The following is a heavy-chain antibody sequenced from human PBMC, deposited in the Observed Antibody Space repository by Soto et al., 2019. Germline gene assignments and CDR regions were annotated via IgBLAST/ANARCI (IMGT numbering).Heavy chain of an antibody. Sequence: PSETLCLTCTVSGGSISRYYWSWIRQPPGKGLEWIGYIYYSGSTNYNPSLKSRVTISVDTSKNQFSLKLSSVTAADTAVYYCARVDTAMVFDYWGQGTLVTVS. J-gene: IGHJ4*02. CDR1: GGSISRYY. D-gene: IGHD5-18*01. CDR2: IYYSGST. V-gene: IGHV4-59*13. CDR3: ARVDTAMVFDY.